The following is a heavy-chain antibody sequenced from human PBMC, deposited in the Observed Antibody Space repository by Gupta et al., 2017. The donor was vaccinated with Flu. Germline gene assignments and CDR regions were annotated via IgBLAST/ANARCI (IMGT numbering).Heavy chain of an antibody. V-gene: IGHV3-7*01. J-gene: IGHJ4*02. CDR2: IKQDGSEK. CDR1: GFPFSAFW. D-gene: IGHD1-20*01. CDR3: ARHPHLYNWSQARIDN. Sequence: EVQLVESGGGLVQPGGSLRLSCSASGFPFSAFWMRWVRQAPGKGLEWVANIKQDGSEKYYVDSVKGRFTISRDNAKNSVYLRMNSLGAEDTAVYYCARHPHLYNWSQARIDNWGQGTLVTVSS.